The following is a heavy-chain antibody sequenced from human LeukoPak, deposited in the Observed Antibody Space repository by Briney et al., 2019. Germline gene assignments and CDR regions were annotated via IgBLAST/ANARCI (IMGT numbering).Heavy chain of an antibody. J-gene: IGHJ4*02. CDR3: AKDKYYDSSGYYF. Sequence: GGSLRLSCAASGFTVGSNYMGWVRQAPGKTLEWVSVIYTSGNTYYADSVKGRFTISRDNSKNTLYLQMNSLRAEDTAVYYCAKDKYYDSSGYYFWGQGTLVTVSS. CDR2: IYTSGNT. V-gene: IGHV3-53*01. D-gene: IGHD3-22*01. CDR1: GFTVGSNY.